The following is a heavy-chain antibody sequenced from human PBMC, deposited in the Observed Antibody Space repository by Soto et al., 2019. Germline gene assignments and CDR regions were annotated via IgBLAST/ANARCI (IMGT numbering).Heavy chain of an antibody. D-gene: IGHD3-16*02. V-gene: IGHV1-2*02. CDR3: ARVRVTQYHDYVWRSYRSSEDDALDI. CDR2: INPRNGDK. Sequence: SVKVSCKTSGYTFVDHYLYWVRQAPGQGLEWMGWINPRNGDKKYAQKLQGRVTMTRDTTISTAYMDLSRPTSDDTAVYYCARVRVTQYHDYVWRSYRSSEDDALDIWGQGTMVTVSS. J-gene: IGHJ3*02. CDR1: GYTFVDHY.